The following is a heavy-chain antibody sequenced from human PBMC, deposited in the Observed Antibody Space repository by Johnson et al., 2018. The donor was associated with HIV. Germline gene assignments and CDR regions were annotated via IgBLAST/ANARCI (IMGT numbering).Heavy chain of an antibody. V-gene: IGHV3-7*05. CDR3: AREFWGTSSPFDI. CDR2: IKQDGSDK. CDR1: GFTFSDYW. D-gene: IGHD3-16*01. J-gene: IGHJ3*02. Sequence: VQLVESGGTLVQPGGSLRLSCVASGFTFSDYWMSWVRQAPGKGLEWVVNIKQDGSDKYYVDSGKGRFTISRDTAQNSVFLQMHSLRVDDTAVYYCAREFWGTSSPFDIWGQGTMVTVSS.